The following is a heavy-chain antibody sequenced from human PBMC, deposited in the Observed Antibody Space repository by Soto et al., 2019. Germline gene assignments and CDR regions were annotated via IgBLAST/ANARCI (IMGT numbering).Heavy chain of an antibody. Sequence: GALVKVSCKASGGTFSSFAITWGRQAPGQGLEGTGGIIPIFGTANYAQKFQGRVTITSDESTSTAYTELSSLRSADTAVYYCARSVSGWYYYYGMDVWGQGTTVTVSS. J-gene: IGHJ6*02. V-gene: IGHV1-69*01. CDR2: IIPIFGTA. CDR1: GGTFSSFA. D-gene: IGHD6-19*01. CDR3: ARSVSGWYYYYGMDV.